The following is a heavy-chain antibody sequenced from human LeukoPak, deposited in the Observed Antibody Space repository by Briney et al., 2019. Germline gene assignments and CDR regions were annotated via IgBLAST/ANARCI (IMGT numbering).Heavy chain of an antibody. J-gene: IGHJ6*03. CDR1: GFTFSSYSM. Sequence: GSLRLSCAASGFTFSSYSMNWVRRAPGKGLEWIGSIYYSGSTYYNPSLKSRVTISVEKSKNQFSLKLSSVTAADTAVYYCAREGAGYSSGWTYYYYYYMDVWGKGTTVTISS. D-gene: IGHD6-19*01. CDR2: IYYSGST. CDR3: AREGAGYSSGWTYYYYYYMDV. V-gene: IGHV4-39*07.